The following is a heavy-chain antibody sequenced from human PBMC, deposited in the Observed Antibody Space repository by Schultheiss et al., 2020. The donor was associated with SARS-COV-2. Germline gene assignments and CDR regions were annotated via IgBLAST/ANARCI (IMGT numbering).Heavy chain of an antibody. CDR3: ARGEMGDYEDY. D-gene: IGHD4-17*01. V-gene: IGHV4-31*03. J-gene: IGHJ4*02. CDR1: GGSISSGGYY. CDR2: IYYSGST. Sequence: SETLSLTCTVSGGSISSGGYYWSWIRQHPGKGLEWIGYIYYSGSTYYNPSLKSRVTISIDTSKNQFSLNLSSVTAADTAVYYCARGEMGDYEDYWGQGTLVTVSS.